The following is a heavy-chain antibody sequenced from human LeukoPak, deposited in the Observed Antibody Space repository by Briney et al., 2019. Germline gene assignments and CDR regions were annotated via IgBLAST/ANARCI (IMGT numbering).Heavy chain of an antibody. D-gene: IGHD3-10*01. CDR2: ISYDGSNK. CDR1: GFTFSSYA. CDR3: ARDRSTMGRGVISEGYFDY. V-gene: IGHV3-30*04. J-gene: IGHJ4*02. Sequence: GGSLRLSCAASGFTFSSYAMHWVRQAPGKGLEWVAFISYDGSNKYYADSVKGRFTISRDNSKNTLYLQMNSLRAEDTAVYYCARDRSTMGRGVISEGYFDYWGQGTLVTVSS.